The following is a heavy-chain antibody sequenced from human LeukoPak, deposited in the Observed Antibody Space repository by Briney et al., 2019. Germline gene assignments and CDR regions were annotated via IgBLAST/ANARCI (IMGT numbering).Heavy chain of an antibody. CDR3: TTGRGFLEWLILDY. D-gene: IGHD3-3*01. CDR2: IKSKTDGGTT. CDR1: GFTFSNAW. J-gene: IGHJ4*02. V-gene: IGHV3-15*01. Sequence: PGGSLRLSCAASGFTFSNAWMSWVRQAPGKGLEWVGRIKSKTDGGTTDYAAPVKGRFTISRDDSKNTLYLQMNSLKTEDTAVYYCTTGRGFLEWLILDYWGQGTLVTVSS.